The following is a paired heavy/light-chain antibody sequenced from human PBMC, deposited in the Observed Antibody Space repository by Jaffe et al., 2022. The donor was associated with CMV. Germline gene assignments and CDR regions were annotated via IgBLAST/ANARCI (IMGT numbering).Light chain of an antibody. Sequence: QTVLTQEPSVTVSPGEMVTLTCASDTATVTSAHSPSWFQRKPGQAPTPLIYDTYRKHSWTPARISGSLHDGMATLTLSDVQREDEAEYFCLLFFGGREPWVFGGGTRLTV. CDR1: TATVTSAHS. V-gene: IGLV7-43*01. J-gene: IGLJ3*02. CDR2: DTY. CDR3: LLFFGGREPWV.
Heavy chain of an antibody. V-gene: IGHV5-10-1*03. CDR3: ARHMLPRFSPPDY. Sequence: VQLLQSAAEVKQSGESLRISCGGYGYTFVNYAISWVRLVPGKGLQWVGKVNPADSFVDYAPSFQGHVTISVDRSISTVYLHWSSLEASDSAIYFCARHMLPRFSPPDYWGLGTLVSVSS. CDR2: VNPADSFV. D-gene: IGHD2-15*01. CDR1: GYTFVNYA. J-gene: IGHJ4*02.